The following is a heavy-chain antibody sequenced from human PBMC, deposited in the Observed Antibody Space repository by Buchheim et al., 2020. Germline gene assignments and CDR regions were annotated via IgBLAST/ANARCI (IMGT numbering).Heavy chain of an antibody. CDR2: ISADGNGK. CDR1: RYDH. D-gene: IGHD5-12*01. CDR3: AREGYSSGYAGIFDS. J-gene: IGHJ4*02. Sequence: QVQLVESGGGVVQPGRPLTLSCADSRYDHMYWVRQAPGKGLEWVAGISADGNGKYYAESVQGRFADSRENFKNTVYQQIDRLREEDTAVYYCAREGYSSGYAGIFDSWGQGTL. V-gene: IGHV3-30*09.